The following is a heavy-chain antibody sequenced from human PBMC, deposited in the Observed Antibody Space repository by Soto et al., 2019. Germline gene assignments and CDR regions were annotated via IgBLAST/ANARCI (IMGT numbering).Heavy chain of an antibody. V-gene: IGHV4-59*01. CDR1: GGSITGYY. CDR3: ARSGDSFGFTDY. Sequence: QVQLQESGPGLVKPSETLSLTCTVSGGSITGYYWTWIRQPPGKGLEWIGYVFYKGNTNYNPSLKSRVTISVDTSDNQFSLRLSSVTAADTAVYYCARSGDSFGFTDYWGQGTLVTVSS. D-gene: IGHD5-18*01. J-gene: IGHJ4*02. CDR2: VFYKGNT.